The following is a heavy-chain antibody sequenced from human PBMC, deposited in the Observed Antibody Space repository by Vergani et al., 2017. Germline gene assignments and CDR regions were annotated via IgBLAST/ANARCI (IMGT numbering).Heavy chain of an antibody. V-gene: IGHV4-39*01. J-gene: IGHJ5*02. Sequence: QLQLQESGPGLVKPSATLSLTCSVSGASIRSSNYYWGWIRQPPGKGLEWIASIYYSGSTYSNPPLKSRVTISVDTSKNQFSLKLSSVTAADTAVYFCARHSTVEWLVKLGWIDPWGQGILVTVSS. D-gene: IGHD6-19*01. CDR3: ARHSTVEWLVKLGWIDP. CDR1: GASIRSSNYY. CDR2: IYYSGST.